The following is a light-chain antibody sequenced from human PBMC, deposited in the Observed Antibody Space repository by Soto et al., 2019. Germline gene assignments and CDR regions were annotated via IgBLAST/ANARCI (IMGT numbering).Light chain of an antibody. CDR3: QQAASFPIT. CDR2: TAS. CDR1: ERISKW. Sequence: DIQMTQSPSSLSASVGDSVTITCRASERISKWLAWYQQKPGKAPNLLIYTASSLQSGVPSRFSGSGSGTDFTLTINGLQPEDFATYYCQQAASFPITFGQGTRLEIK. J-gene: IGKJ5*01. V-gene: IGKV1-12*01.